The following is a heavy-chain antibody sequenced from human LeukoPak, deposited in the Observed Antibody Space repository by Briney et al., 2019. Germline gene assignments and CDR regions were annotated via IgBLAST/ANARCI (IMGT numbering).Heavy chain of an antibody. CDR3: ARDETGDSYGKY. Sequence: GGSLRLSCAASGFTFSTYWMNWVRQAPGKGLEWVANIKQDGSQKYYVDSVKGRFTIFRDNAKNSLYLQMNSLRADDTAVYYRARDETGDSYGKYWGQGTLVTVSS. CDR2: IKQDGSQK. CDR1: GFTFSTYW. J-gene: IGHJ4*02. V-gene: IGHV3-7*01. D-gene: IGHD5-18*01.